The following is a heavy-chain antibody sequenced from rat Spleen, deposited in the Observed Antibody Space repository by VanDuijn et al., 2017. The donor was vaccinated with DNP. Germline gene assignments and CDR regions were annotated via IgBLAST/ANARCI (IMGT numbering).Heavy chain of an antibody. V-gene: IGHV3-1*01. J-gene: IGHJ2*01. CDR3: ARWSRYFDY. CDR2: ISYSGST. Sequence: EVQFQESGPGLVKSSQSLSLTCSVTFYSITSNYWGWIRKFPGNKMEYIGHISYSGSTNYNPSLKSRFSITRDTSKNQFFLQLNSVTTEDTATYYCARWSRYFDYWGQGVMVTVSS. CDR1: FYSITSNY.